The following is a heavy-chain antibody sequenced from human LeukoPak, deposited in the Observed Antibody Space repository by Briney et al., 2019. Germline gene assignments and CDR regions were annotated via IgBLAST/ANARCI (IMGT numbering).Heavy chain of an antibody. V-gene: IGHV3-30*18. CDR1: GFTFSSYG. CDR2: ISYDGSNK. J-gene: IGHJ5*02. Sequence: HPGGSLRLSCAASGFTFSSYGMHWVRQAPGKGLEWVAVISYDGSNKYYADSVKGRFTISRDNSKNTLYLQMNSLRAGDTAVYYCAKGYNWFDPWGQGTLVTVSS. CDR3: AKGYNWFDP.